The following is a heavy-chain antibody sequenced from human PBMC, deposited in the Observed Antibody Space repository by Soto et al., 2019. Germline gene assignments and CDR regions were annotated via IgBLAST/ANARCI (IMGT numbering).Heavy chain of an antibody. J-gene: IGHJ6*02. CDR2: INHSGST. CDR3: ARAQGRQQLVRFLYYYYGMDV. CDR1: GGSFSGYY. V-gene: IGHV4-34*01. D-gene: IGHD6-6*01. Sequence: PSETLSLTCAVYGGSFSGYYWSWIRQPPGKGLEWIGEINHSGSTNYNPSLKRRVTISVDTSKNQFSLKLSSVTAADTAVYYCARAQGRQQLVRFLYYYYGMDVWGQGTTVTVSS.